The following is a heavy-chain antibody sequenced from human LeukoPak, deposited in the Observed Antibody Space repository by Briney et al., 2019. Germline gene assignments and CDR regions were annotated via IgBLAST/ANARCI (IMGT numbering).Heavy chain of an antibody. CDR2: IYTSGST. Sequence: SQTLSLTCTVSGGSIRSGSYYWSWIRQPAGKGLGWIGRIYTSGSTNYNPSLKSRVTISVDTSKTQFSLKLSSVTAADTAVYYCAREGSSGASNWFDPWGQGTLVTVSS. J-gene: IGHJ5*02. CDR1: GGSIRSGSYY. V-gene: IGHV4-61*02. CDR3: AREGSSGASNWFDP. D-gene: IGHD6-19*01.